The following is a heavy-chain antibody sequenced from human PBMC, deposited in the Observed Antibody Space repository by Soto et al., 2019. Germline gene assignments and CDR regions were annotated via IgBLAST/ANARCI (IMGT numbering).Heavy chain of an antibody. V-gene: IGHV4-61*01. CDR3: ARGQAFWTGYYRMPYYFDY. CDR1: DGSVSSGSYY. Sequence: SETLSLTCTVSDGSVSSGSYYWSWIRQPPGKGLEYIGYLYYSGSTNYDPSLKSRVTISVDTPKNQFSLELTSVTAADTAVYYCARGQAFWTGYYRMPYYFDYWGQGTLVTVSS. J-gene: IGHJ4*02. CDR2: LYYSGST. D-gene: IGHD3-3*01.